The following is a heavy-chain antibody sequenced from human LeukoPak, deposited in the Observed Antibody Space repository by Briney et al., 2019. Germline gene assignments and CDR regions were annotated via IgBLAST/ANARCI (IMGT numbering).Heavy chain of an antibody. CDR3: ARNQDYGVYNSVGAFDI. V-gene: IGHV3-53*01. CDR1: GLTVSSNY. D-gene: IGHD4-17*01. CDR2: IYTGGST. J-gene: IGHJ3*02. Sequence: GGSLRLSCAASGLTVSSNYMSWVRQAPGKGLEWASVIYTGGSTYYADSVKGRFTISRDNSKNTLYLQMNSLRAEDTAVYYCARNQDYGVYNSVGAFDIWGQGTMVTVSS.